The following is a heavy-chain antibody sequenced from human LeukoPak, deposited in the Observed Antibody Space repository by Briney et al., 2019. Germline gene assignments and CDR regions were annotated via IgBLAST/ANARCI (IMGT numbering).Heavy chain of an antibody. D-gene: IGHD6-13*01. V-gene: IGHV3-15*01. CDR3: TTKYTSSWSPTN. CDR2: IKSKTDGGTT. J-gene: IGHJ4*02. Sequence: GGSLRLSCAASGFTFSNAWMTWVRQAPGKGPEWVGRIKSKTDGGTTDYAALVKGRFTISRDDSKNTLYLQMNSLKTEDTAVYYCTTKYTSSWSPTNWGQGTLVTVSS. CDR1: GFTFSNAW.